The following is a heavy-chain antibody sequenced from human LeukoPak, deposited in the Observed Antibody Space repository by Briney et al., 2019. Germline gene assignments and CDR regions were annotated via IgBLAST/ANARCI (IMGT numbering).Heavy chain of an antibody. D-gene: IGHD3-22*01. V-gene: IGHV3-30*18. CDR3: AKVRWLGDYGMDV. CDR2: ISYDGSNK. CDR1: GFTFSSYG. J-gene: IGHJ6*02. Sequence: PGGSLRLSCAASGFTFSSYGMRWVRQAPGKGLEWVAVISYDGSNKYYADSVKGRFTISRDNSKNTLYLQMNSLRAEDTAVYYCAKVRWLGDYGMDVWGQGTTVTVSS.